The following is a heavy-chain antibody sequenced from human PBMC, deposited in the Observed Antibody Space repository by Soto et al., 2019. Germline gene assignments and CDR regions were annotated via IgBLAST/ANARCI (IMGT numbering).Heavy chain of an antibody. D-gene: IGHD2-15*01. J-gene: IGHJ4*02. CDR3: VVCRGVSNYYFDS. CDR1: GGSIRSDDYH. CDR2: IYYTGST. Sequence: QVQLQESGPGLVKPSQTLSLTCTVSGGSIRSDDYHWSWIRQPPGKGLEWIGYIYYTGSTYYNPSLKSRINISGDTSRNQFSLRLSSVTAADTAVYYCVVCRGVSNYYFDSWGQGTLVTVSS. V-gene: IGHV4-30-4*01.